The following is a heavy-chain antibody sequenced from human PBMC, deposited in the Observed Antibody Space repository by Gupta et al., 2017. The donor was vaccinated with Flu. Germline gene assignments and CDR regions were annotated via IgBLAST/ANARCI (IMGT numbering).Heavy chain of an antibody. J-gene: IGHJ4*02. CDR2: IWYDGSNK. D-gene: IGHD6-13*01. Sequence: QVQLVESGGGVVQPGRSLRLSCAASGFTFSSYGMHWVRQAPGKGLEWVAVIWYDGSNKYYADSVKGRFTISRDNSKNTLYLQMNSLRAEDTAVYYCARDPGIAAAGTFDYWGQGTLVTVSS. CDR3: ARDPGIAAAGTFDY. V-gene: IGHV3-33*01. CDR1: GFTFSSYG.